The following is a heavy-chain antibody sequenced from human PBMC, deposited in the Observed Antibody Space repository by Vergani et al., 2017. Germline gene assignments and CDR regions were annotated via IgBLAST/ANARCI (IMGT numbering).Heavy chain of an antibody. V-gene: IGHV4-34*11. J-gene: IGHJ4*02. Sequence: QVQLQQWGAGLLKPSETLSLTCAVYGGSFSGYYWSWIRQPPGKGLEWIGYIYYSGSTNYNPSLKSRLTISVDTSKNQCSLELSSVTAAETAVYYCARGRIAAGLAFDYWGQGTLVTVSS. CDR3: ARGRIAAGLAFDY. CDR1: GGSFSGYY. CDR2: IYYSGST. D-gene: IGHD6-13*01.